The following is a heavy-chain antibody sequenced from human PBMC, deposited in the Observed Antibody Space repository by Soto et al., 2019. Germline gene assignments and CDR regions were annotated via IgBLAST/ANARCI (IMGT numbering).Heavy chain of an antibody. Sequence: QVQLQESGPGLVKPSQTLSLTCTVSGGSISSGDYYWSWIRQPPGKGLEWIGYIYYSGSTYYHPSLKSRGTISVDTSKNQFSLKLSSVTAADTAVYYCARVPAVAGPANWFDPWGQGTLVTVSS. CDR3: ARVPAVAGPANWFDP. CDR1: GGSISSGDYY. D-gene: IGHD6-19*01. V-gene: IGHV4-30-4*01. CDR2: IYYSGST. J-gene: IGHJ5*02.